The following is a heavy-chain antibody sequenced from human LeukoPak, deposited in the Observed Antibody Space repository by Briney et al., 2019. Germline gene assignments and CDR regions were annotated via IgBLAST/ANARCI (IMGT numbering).Heavy chain of an antibody. J-gene: IGHJ5*02. CDR1: GGSFSAYY. D-gene: IGHD4-23*01. CDR3: ARGAHYGGNGRYFDP. Sequence: SETLSLTCAVYGGSFSAYYWNWFRQPPGKGLECIGEINHSGNTNYNPSLKSRVTISIDTSKNQFSLKLSSVTAADTAVYYCARGAHYGGNGRYFDPWGQGTLVTVSS. V-gene: IGHV4-34*01. CDR2: INHSGNT.